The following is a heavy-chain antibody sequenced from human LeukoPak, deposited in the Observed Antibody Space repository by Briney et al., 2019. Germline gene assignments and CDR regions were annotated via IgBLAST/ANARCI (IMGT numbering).Heavy chain of an antibody. CDR1: GFIVGDTH. J-gene: IGHJ6*03. CDR3: ARLQGYSLGYQYFYYMDV. CDR2: VYSGITT. D-gene: IGHD5-18*01. Sequence: PGGSLRLSCAGSGFIVGDTHMTWVRQAPGKGLEWVSLVYSGITTHYADSVKGRFSISRDHSNNILYLQMNTLRAEDTAVYYCARLQGYSLGYQYFYYMDVWGTGTTDTVSS. V-gene: IGHV3-53*01.